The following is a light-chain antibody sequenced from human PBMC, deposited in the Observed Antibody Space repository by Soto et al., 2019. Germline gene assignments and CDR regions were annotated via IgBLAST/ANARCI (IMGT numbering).Light chain of an antibody. J-gene: IGKJ5*01. V-gene: IGKV2-28*01. CDR1: QSLLQSNGNNH. Sequence: DIVLTQSPLSLPVTPGEPASISCRSSQSLLQSNGNNHVDWYLQRPGQSPQLLLYLASSRASGVPDRFSGSGSGTEFSLEISRVEAEDVGVYYCLQAAQSPLTFGPGTRLEIK. CDR3: LQAAQSPLT. CDR2: LAS.